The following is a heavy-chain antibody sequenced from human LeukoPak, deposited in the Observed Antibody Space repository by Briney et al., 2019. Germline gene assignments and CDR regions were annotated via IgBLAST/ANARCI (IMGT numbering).Heavy chain of an antibody. D-gene: IGHD6-13*01. V-gene: IGHV4-4*02. CDR1: GGSISSSNW. CDR2: IYHSGST. CDR3: ARDMQQLDAFDI. Sequence: SGTLSLTCAVSGGSISSSNWWSWVRQPPGKGLEWIGEIYHSGSTNYNPSLKSRVTISVDTSKNQFSLKLSSVTAADTAVYYCARDMQQLDAFDIWGQGTMVTVSS. J-gene: IGHJ3*02.